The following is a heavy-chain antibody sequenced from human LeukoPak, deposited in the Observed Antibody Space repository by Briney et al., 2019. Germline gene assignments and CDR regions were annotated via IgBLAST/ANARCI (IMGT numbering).Heavy chain of an antibody. CDR3: AKARGGIAVAEVD. J-gene: IGHJ4*02. Sequence: GGSLRLSCAASGFAFSSYAMHWVRQAPGKGLEWVAFIRYDGNNKYYADSVKGRFTISRDNCKNTLYLQMNSLRAEDTAVYYCAKARGGIAVAEVDWGQGTLVTVSS. CDR2: IRYDGNNK. V-gene: IGHV3-30*02. CDR1: GFAFSSYA. D-gene: IGHD6-19*01.